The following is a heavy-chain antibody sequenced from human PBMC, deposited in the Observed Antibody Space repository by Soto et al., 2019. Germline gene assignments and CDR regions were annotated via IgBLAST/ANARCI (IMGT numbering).Heavy chain of an antibody. D-gene: IGHD3-16*01. V-gene: IGHV5-51*01. CDR1: GYSFTSYW. J-gene: IGHJ6*02. CDR2: IYPGDSDT. Sequence: GESLKISCKGSGYSFTSYWIGWVRQMPGKGLEWMGIIYPGDSDTRYSPSFQGQVTISADKSISTAYLQWSSLKASDTAMYYCARPSKRGSDYYYYYGMDVWGQGTTVTVSS. CDR3: ARPSKRGSDYYYYYGMDV.